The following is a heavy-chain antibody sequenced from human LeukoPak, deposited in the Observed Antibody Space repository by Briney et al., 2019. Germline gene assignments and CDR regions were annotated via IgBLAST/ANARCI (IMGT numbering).Heavy chain of an antibody. CDR3: AKDLIVATTRYYYYMDV. CDR2: ISGSGGST. V-gene: IGHV3-23*01. Sequence: GGSLRLSCAASGFTFSSYAMSWVRRAPGKGLEWVSAISGSGGSTYYADSVKGRFTISRDNSKNTLYLQMNSLRAEDTAVYYCAKDLIVATTRYYYYMDVWGKGTTVTVSS. CDR1: GFTFSSYA. J-gene: IGHJ6*03. D-gene: IGHD5-12*01.